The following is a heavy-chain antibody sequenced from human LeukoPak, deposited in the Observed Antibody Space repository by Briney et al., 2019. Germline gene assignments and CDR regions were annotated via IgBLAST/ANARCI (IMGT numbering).Heavy chain of an antibody. Sequence: GGSLRLSCSASGFTFSSYAIHWVRQAPGRGLEYVSAISTDGGSTYCADSVKGRFTISRDNSKTTLYLQMSSLRAEDTALHFCARRFTYYFDYWGQGTLVTVSS. J-gene: IGHJ4*02. D-gene: IGHD3-16*01. V-gene: IGHV3-64*04. CDR3: ARRFTYYFDY. CDR1: GFTFSSYA. CDR2: ISTDGGST.